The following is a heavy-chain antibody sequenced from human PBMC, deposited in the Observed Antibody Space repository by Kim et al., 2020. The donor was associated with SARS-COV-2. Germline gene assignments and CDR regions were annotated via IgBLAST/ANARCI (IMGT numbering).Heavy chain of an antibody. CDR2: ISGRGSMI. D-gene: IGHD4-4*01. Sequence: GGSLRLSCAASEFTISSYEMNWVRQFPGKGLEWVSYISGRGSMIYYADSVKGRFTISRDDAKNALYLQMNSLRAEDTAVYYCTAGLKQYYYYMDGWGKGT. CDR3: TAGLKQYYYYMDG. J-gene: IGHJ6*03. V-gene: IGHV3-48*03. CDR1: EFTISSYE.